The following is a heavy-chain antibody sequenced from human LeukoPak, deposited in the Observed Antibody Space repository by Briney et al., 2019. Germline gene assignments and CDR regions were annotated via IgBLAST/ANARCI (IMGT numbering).Heavy chain of an antibody. Sequence: SETLSLTCTVSGGSISSYYWSWIRQPAGKGLEWIGRIYASGSTHYNPSLKSRVTMSVDTSKKQFSLNLSSVTAADTAVYYCARDRGGTPSWFAPGGKEPLATVS. CDR1: GGSISSYY. D-gene: IGHD3-10*01. CDR2: IYASGST. J-gene: IGHJ5*02. V-gene: IGHV4-4*07. CDR3: ARDRGGTPSWFAP.